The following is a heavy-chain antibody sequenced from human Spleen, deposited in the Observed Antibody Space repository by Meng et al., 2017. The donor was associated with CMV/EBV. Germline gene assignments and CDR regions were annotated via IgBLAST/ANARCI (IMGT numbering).Heavy chain of an antibody. J-gene: IGHJ4*02. D-gene: IGHD1-26*01. V-gene: IGHV1-2*02. CDR2: INPHGDVT. CDR3: TRRPLGSTNPFDS. Sequence: CRASGFTFTGYYIHWVRQAPGQGLEWVGWINPHGDVTKYGQQFQGRVTMTRDTSTSSAYMELASLRSDDTAVYFCTRRPLGSTNPFDSWGQGTLVTVSS. CDR1: GFTFTGYY.